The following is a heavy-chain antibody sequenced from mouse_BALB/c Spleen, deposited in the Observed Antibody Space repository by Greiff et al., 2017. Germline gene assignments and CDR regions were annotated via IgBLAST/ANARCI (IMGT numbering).Heavy chain of an antibody. CDR1: GYTFTSYY. CDR2: INPSNGGT. D-gene: IGHD2-13*01. Sequence: QVQLQQSGAELVKPGASVKLSCKASGYTFTSYYMYWVKQRPGQGLEWIGEINPSNGGTNFNEKFKSKATLTVDKSSSTAYMQLSSLTSEDSAVYYSARCGGDYDYAMDYWGQGTSVTVSS. V-gene: IGHV1S81*02. CDR3: ARCGGDYDYAMDY. J-gene: IGHJ4*01.